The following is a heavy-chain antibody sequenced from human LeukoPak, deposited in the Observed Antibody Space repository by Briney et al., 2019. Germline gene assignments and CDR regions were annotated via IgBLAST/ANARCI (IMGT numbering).Heavy chain of an antibody. Sequence: GASVKVSCKASGYTFTSYYMHWVRQAPGQGLEWMGIINPSGGSTSYAQKFQGRVTMTRDTSTSTVYMELSSLRSEDTAVYYCAREPTFPILSAAGTGNYYYYYGMDVWGQGTTVTVSS. V-gene: IGHV1-46*01. J-gene: IGHJ6*02. D-gene: IGHD6-13*01. CDR3: AREPTFPILSAAGTGNYYYYYGMDV. CDR1: GYTFTSYY. CDR2: INPSGGST.